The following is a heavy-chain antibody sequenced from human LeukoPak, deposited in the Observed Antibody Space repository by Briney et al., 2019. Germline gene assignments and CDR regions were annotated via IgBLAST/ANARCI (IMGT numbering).Heavy chain of an antibody. V-gene: IGHV3-7*01. D-gene: IGHD4-23*01. Sequence: GGSLRLSCAASGFTFSRYWMSWVRQAPGKGPEWVANIKKDGSEKYYVDSVKGRFTISRDNAKNSLYLQMNSLRAEDTAVYYCARRDYGGNTYYFDNWGQGTLVTVSS. CDR1: GFTFSRYW. J-gene: IGHJ4*02. CDR2: IKKDGSEK. CDR3: ARRDYGGNTYYFDN.